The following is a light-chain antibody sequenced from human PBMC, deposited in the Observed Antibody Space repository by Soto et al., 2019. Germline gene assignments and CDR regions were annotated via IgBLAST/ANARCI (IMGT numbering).Light chain of an antibody. V-gene: IGKV1-5*03. CDR1: QGISAS. CDR2: MAS. J-gene: IGKJ1*01. Sequence: DIQMTQSPSTLSASVGDRVTITCRASQGISASLAWFQQKPGKPPILLIYMASSLQSGVPSRFSGSGSGTEFTLTISSLQPDDFATYYCQQYNSYSPWTFGQGTKVDIK. CDR3: QQYNSYSPWT.